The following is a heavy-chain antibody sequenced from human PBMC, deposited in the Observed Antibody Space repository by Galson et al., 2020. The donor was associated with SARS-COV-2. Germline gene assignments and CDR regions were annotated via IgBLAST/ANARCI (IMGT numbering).Heavy chain of an antibody. CDR2: IFYTGST. V-gene: IGHV4-31*03. Sequence: SETLSLTCTVSGGSISRGGFYWSWLRQPPGKGLEWIGYIFYTGSTYYSPSLKSRVSMSVDTSSSQFSLRMSSLTAADTAIYYCARYVDADWYFYVCGRGTLVNVSS. D-gene: IGHD5-18*01. J-gene: IGHJ2*01. CDR1: GGSISRGGFY. CDR3: ARYVDADWYFYV.